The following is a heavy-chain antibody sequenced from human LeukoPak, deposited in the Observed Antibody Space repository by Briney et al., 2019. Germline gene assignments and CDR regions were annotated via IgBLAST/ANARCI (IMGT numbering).Heavy chain of an antibody. D-gene: IGHD3-16*01. CDR2: IKSKTDGGTT. J-gene: IGHJ3*02. CDR3: TTFAFEYAFDI. CDR1: GFTFSNAW. V-gene: IGHV3-15*01. Sequence: GGSLRLSRAASGFTFSNAWMSWVRQAPGKGLEWVGRIKSKTDGGTTDYAAPVKGRFTISRDDSKNTLYLQMNSLKTEDTAVYYCTTFAFEYAFDIWGQGTMVTVSS.